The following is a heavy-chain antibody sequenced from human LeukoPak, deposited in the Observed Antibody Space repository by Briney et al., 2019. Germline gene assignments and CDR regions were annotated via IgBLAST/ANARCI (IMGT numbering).Heavy chain of an antibody. D-gene: IGHD6-13*01. Sequence: PSQALSLTCTVSGGSISSGGYYWSWIRQHPGKGLEWIGYIYYSGSTYYNPSLKSRVTISVDTSKNQFSLKLSSVTAADTAVYHCARGSSWYYFDYWGQGTLVTVSS. CDR3: ARGSSWYYFDY. J-gene: IGHJ4*02. CDR1: GGSISSGGYY. V-gene: IGHV4-31*03. CDR2: IYYSGST.